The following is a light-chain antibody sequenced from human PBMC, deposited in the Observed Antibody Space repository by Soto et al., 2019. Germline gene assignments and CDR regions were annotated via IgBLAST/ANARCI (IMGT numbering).Light chain of an antibody. CDR2: WAS. V-gene: IGKV4-1*01. CDR1: QSVLYSSNNKNY. CDR3: QQYESTPPT. J-gene: IGKJ2*01. Sequence: DIVMTQSPDSLAVSLGERATINCKSSQSVLYSSNNKNYLAWYQQRPGQPPKLLIYWASTRESGVPDRFSGSRSGTDFPLPITRLQAEDVAVYYCQQYESTPPTFGQGTKLEIK.